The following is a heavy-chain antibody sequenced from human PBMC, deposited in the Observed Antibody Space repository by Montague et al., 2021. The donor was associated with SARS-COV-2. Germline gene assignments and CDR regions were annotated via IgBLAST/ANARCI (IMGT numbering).Heavy chain of an antibody. CDR1: GFSLSTSGVG. CDR3: AHSRYYYYDSSGYRVYYIDY. J-gene: IGHJ4*02. CDR2: IYWDDDK. Sequence: PALVKPTQTLTLTCTFSGFSLSTSGVGVGWIRQPPGKALEWLALIYWDDDKRYSPSLKSRLTITKDTSKNQVVLTMTNMDPVDTATYYCAHSRYYYYDSSGYRVYYIDYWGQGTLVTVSS. D-gene: IGHD3-22*01. V-gene: IGHV2-5*02.